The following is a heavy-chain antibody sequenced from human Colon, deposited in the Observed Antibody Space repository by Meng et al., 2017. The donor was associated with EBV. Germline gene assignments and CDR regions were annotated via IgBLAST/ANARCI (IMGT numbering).Heavy chain of an antibody. CDR1: GYTFTSYA. CDR3: ARTGCSSSSCYDY. D-gene: IGHD2-2*01. V-gene: IGHV1-3*01. J-gene: IGHJ4*02. CDR2: INAGNGNT. Sequence: QGLLVQSGAEVKKHGASVKVSCKASGYTFTSYAMHWVRQAPGQRLEWMGWINAGNGNTKYSEKFQSRVTITRDTAASTAYMELSSLRSEDTAVYYCARTGCSSSSCYDYWGQGTLVTVSS.